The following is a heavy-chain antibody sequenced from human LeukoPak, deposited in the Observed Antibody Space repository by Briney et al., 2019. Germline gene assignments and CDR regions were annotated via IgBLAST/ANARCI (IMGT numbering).Heavy chain of an antibody. D-gene: IGHD5-12*01. V-gene: IGHV3-30*18. CDR3: AKDADTATIIYWYFDL. Sequence: GTSLRLSCTASGFTLSSFGMHWGRQAPGKGLEWVAVISDDGSNRYYADSVKGRFTISRDNSKNTLFLQMNSLRAEDTAVYYCAKDADTATIIYWYFDLWGRGTLVTVSS. J-gene: IGHJ2*01. CDR2: ISDDGSNR. CDR1: GFTLSSFG.